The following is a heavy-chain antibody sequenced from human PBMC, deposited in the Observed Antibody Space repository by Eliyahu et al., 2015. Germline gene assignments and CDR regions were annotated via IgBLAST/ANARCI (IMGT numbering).Heavy chain of an antibody. D-gene: IGHD5-24*01. CDR2: IDPHFGRT. CDR3: ARDLGILEDGDLDAFDM. Sequence: QVQLVQSGAEVKKPGAPVKVSCTASGYTXSAYYMXXVRXAPGQRLEWMGRIDPHFGRTTYAQKFQGRISMTRDTSTSTVYLDLSSLRAEDTAVYFCARDLGILEDGDLDAFDMWGQGTLVTVSS. CDR1: GYTXSAYY. J-gene: IGHJ3*02. V-gene: IGHV1-46*01.